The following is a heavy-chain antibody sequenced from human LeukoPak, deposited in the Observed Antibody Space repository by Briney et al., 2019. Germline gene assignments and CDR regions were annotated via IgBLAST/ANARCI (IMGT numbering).Heavy chain of an antibody. CDR2: IYTSGST. Sequence: PSETLSLTCTVSGGSISIYYWSWIRQPAGKGLEWIGHIYTSGSTNYNPSLNSRVTISRDTAKNHFSLRLSTVTAADTAVYFCARGRVSSSTWYSTYYYYFYMDVWGKGTRSPSP. J-gene: IGHJ6*03. CDR1: GGSISIYY. D-gene: IGHD6-13*01. CDR3: ARGRVSSSTWYSTYYYYFYMDV. V-gene: IGHV4-4*07.